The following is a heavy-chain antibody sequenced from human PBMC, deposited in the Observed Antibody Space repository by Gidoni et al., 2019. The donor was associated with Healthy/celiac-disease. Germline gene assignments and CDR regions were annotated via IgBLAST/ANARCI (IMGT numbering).Heavy chain of an antibody. CDR2: IWYDGSNK. Sequence: TFSNYGMHWVRQAPGKGRGWVAVIWYDGSNKYYADSVKGRFTISRDNSKNTLYLQMNSLRAEDTAVYYCARVTWDYDSSGYYGGAFDYWGQGTLVTVSS. CDR1: TFSNYG. CDR3: ARVTWDYDSSGYYGGAFDY. D-gene: IGHD3-22*01. J-gene: IGHJ4*02. V-gene: IGHV3-33*01.